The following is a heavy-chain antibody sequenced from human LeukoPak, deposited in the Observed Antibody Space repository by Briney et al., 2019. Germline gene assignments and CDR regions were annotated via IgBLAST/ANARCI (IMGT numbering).Heavy chain of an antibody. Sequence: SETLSLTCTVSGGSISSGSYYWSWIRQPAGKGLEWIGRIYTSGSTNYNPSLKSRVTISVDTSKNQFSLKLSSVTAADTAVYYCASQAGGGSYYSLDYWGQGTLVTVSS. CDR1: GGSISSGSYY. J-gene: IGHJ4*02. CDR2: IYTSGST. V-gene: IGHV4-61*02. CDR3: ASQAGGGSYYSLDY. D-gene: IGHD1-26*01.